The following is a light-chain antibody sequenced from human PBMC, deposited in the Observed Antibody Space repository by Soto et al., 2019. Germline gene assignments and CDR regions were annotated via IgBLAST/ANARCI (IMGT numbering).Light chain of an antibody. CDR2: AAS. V-gene: IGKV1-39*01. Sequence: DIQMTQSPSSLSASVGDRVTITCRASQSISSYLNWYQQKPGKAPKLLIYAASSLQSGVTSRFSGSGSGTDFTLTISSLHPEVFATYYCQQSYSTPRTCGQGTKVEIK. J-gene: IGKJ1*01. CDR1: QSISSY. CDR3: QQSYSTPRT.